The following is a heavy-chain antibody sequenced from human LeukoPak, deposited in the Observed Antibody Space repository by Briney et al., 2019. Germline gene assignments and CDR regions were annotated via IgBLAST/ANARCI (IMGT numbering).Heavy chain of an antibody. D-gene: IGHD6-19*01. CDR3: ARGSLASSGWYLADC. Sequence: ASVKVSCKTSEYTFTSYAIHWVRQAPGQRLERMGWVNTGNGNTKYSQKFQDRVTITRDTSASTAYMELSSLRSEDTAVYYCARGSLASSGWYLADCWGQGTLVTVSS. J-gene: IGHJ4*02. V-gene: IGHV1-3*04. CDR2: VNTGNGNT. CDR1: EYTFTSYA.